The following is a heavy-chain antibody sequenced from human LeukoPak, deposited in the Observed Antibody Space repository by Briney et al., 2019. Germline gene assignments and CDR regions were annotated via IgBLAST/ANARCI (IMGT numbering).Heavy chain of an antibody. Sequence: PGGSLRLSCAASGFTFSSYSMNWVRQAPGKGLEWVSSISSSSSYIYYADSVKSRFTISRDNAKNSLYLQMNSLRAEDTAVYYCASVRIAVAVTVHDAFDIWGQGTMVTVSS. J-gene: IGHJ3*02. V-gene: IGHV3-21*01. CDR3: ASVRIAVAVTVHDAFDI. CDR1: GFTFSSYS. CDR2: ISSSSSYI. D-gene: IGHD6-19*01.